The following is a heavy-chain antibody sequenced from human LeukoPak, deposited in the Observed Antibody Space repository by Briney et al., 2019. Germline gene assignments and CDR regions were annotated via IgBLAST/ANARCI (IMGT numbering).Heavy chain of an antibody. CDR1: GVTFSTYG. CDR2: ISSDGDTK. Sequence: GTSLRLSCAASGVTFSTYGIHGVREAPGKGLDWVAVISSDGDTKFYAGSVKGRFTISRDNSKNTLYLQMNSLGAEDTAPYYCANPPGPVLSRSNTWRPFDHWGQGTLVTVSS. D-gene: IGHD6-13*01. CDR3: ANPPGPVLSRSNTWRPFDH. V-gene: IGHV3-30*18. J-gene: IGHJ4*02.